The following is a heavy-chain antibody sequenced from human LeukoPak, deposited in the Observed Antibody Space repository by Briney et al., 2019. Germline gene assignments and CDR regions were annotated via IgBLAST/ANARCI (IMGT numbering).Heavy chain of an antibody. Sequence: GESLKISCKGSGYSFTSYWIGWVRQMPGKGLEWMGIIYPRDSDTRYSPSFQGPVTISADKSISTAYLQWSSLKASDTAVYYCAGHDFQTVVTPGRYWGQGTLVTVSS. CDR2: IYPRDSDT. CDR3: AGHDFQTVVTPGRY. J-gene: IGHJ4*02. V-gene: IGHV5-51*01. CDR1: GYSFTSYW. D-gene: IGHD4-23*01.